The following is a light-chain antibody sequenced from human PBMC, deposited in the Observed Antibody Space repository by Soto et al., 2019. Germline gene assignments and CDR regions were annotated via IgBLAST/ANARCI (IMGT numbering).Light chain of an antibody. Sequence: QSVLPPPRSVSGSPGQSVTISCTGTSSDVGGYNYVSWYQQHPGKAPKLMIYDVSKRPSGVPDRFSGSKSGNTASLTISGLQAEDEADYYCCSYAGSYTFYVFGTGTKVTVL. J-gene: IGLJ1*01. CDR2: DVS. CDR3: CSYAGSYTFYV. V-gene: IGLV2-11*01. CDR1: SSDVGGYNY.